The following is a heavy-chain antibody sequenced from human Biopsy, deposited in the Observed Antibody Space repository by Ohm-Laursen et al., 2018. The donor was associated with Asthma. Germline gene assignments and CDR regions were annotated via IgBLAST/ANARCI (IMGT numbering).Heavy chain of an antibody. Sequence: SETLSLTCIVSGGYTGSSDHHWAWIRQAPGKGLEWIGFVFWSGSTHYSRSLERRVSIYIDTATNEFSMKLWSVTPADTAVYFCARVVSYGDIYFGIDVWGPGNTVVVS. CDR2: VFWSGST. CDR1: GGYTGSSDHH. J-gene: IGHJ6*02. D-gene: IGHD4-17*01. CDR3: ARVVSYGDIYFGIDV. V-gene: IGHV4-30-4*01.